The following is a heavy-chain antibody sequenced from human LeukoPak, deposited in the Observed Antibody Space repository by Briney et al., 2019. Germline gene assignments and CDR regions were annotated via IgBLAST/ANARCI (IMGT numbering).Heavy chain of an antibody. CDR2: ISGRGDST. V-gene: IGHV3-23*01. CDR3: ATLSGPGETHDF. Sequence: GGSLKLSCAASGITFSSYGMNWVRQAPGKGLEWVSSISGRGDSTYYADSVKGRFTISRDNSKNTLYLQMNSLRAVDTAVYYRATLSGPGETHDFWGQGTLVTVSS. J-gene: IGHJ4*02. CDR1: GITFSSYG. D-gene: IGHD3-16*01.